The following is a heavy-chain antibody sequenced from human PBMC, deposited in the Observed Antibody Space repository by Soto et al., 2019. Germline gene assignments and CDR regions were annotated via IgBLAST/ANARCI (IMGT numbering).Heavy chain of an antibody. CDR2: ISGSGGST. J-gene: IGHJ1*01. CDR3: ANFNSGSYPQSEYFQH. D-gene: IGHD1-26*01. Sequence: EVQLLESGGGLVQPGGSLRLSCAASGFTFSSYAMSWVRQAPGKGLEWVSAISGSGGSTYYADSVKGRFTISRDNSKKTLYLQMNSLRAEDTAVYYCANFNSGSYPQSEYFQHWGQGTLVTVSS. V-gene: IGHV3-23*01. CDR1: GFTFSSYA.